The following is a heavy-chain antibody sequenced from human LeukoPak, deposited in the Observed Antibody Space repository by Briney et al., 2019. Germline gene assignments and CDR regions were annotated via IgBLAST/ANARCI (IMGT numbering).Heavy chain of an antibody. CDR1: GYTFTNNY. V-gene: IGHV1-46*01. CDR2: IYPRDGST. CDR3: ARDQEGFDY. Sequence: ATVKVSCKASGYTFTNNYLHWVRQAPGQGLEWMGMIYPRDGSTSYAQNFQGRVTVTRDTSTTTVHMELRGLRSEDTAVYYCARDQEGFDYWGQGTVVTVSS. J-gene: IGHJ4*02.